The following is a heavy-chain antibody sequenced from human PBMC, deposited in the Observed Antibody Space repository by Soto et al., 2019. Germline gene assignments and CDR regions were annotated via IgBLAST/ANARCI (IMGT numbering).Heavy chain of an antibody. J-gene: IGHJ4*02. CDR3: ARRGSGWSLFEY. CDR2: IYPGDSET. CDR1: GYSFGSYW. D-gene: IGHD6-19*01. V-gene: IGHV5-51*03. Sequence: EVQLVQSGTEVKKPGESLRISCKGSGYSFGSYWIGWVRQMPGKGLEWMGIIYPGDSETRYSPAFQGQVTISADKSISTAYLQCSSLKASDTALYYWARRGSGWSLFEYWGQGTLVTVSS.